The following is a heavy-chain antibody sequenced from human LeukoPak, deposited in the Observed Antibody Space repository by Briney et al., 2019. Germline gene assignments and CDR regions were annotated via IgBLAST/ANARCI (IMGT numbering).Heavy chain of an antibody. CDR3: ARDRSGLSGYSSSWVDY. CDR1: GYTFTGYY. D-gene: IGHD6-13*01. Sequence: GASVKVSCKASGYTFTGYYMHWVRQAPGQGLEWMGRINPNSGGTNYAQKFQCRVTMTRDTSISTAYMELSRLRSDDTAVYYCARDRSGLSGYSSSWVDYWGQGTLVTVSS. CDR2: INPNSGGT. J-gene: IGHJ4*02. V-gene: IGHV1-2*06.